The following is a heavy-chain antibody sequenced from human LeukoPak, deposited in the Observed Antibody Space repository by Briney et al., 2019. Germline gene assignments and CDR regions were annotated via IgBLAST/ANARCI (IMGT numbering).Heavy chain of an antibody. CDR2: IRYDGSNK. Sequence: GRSLRLSCAASGFTFSSYGMHWVRQAPGKGLEWVAFIRYDGSNKYYADSVKGRFTISRDNSKNTLYLQMNSLRAEDTAVYYCAKDYSKTSYYGSGTYYRPNWFDPWGQGTLVTVSS. J-gene: IGHJ5*02. CDR3: AKDYSKTSYYGSGTYYRPNWFDP. CDR1: GFTFSSYG. V-gene: IGHV3-30*02. D-gene: IGHD3-10*01.